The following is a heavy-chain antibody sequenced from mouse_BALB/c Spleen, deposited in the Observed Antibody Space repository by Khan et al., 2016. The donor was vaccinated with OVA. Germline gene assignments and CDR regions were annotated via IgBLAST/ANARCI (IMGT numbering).Heavy chain of an antibody. Sequence: EVKLEVSGPDLVKPSQSLSLTCTVTGYSITSGYSWHWIRHFPGNKLEWMGYIHYSGSTNYNPSLKSRISITRNTSKHQFFVQLNTVTTEDTATYYYARSRTTVVAYWYLDVWGAGTTVTVSS. CDR3: ARSRTTVVAYWYLDV. V-gene: IGHV3-1*02. CDR2: IHYSGST. CDR1: GYSITSGYS. D-gene: IGHD1-1*01. J-gene: IGHJ1*01.